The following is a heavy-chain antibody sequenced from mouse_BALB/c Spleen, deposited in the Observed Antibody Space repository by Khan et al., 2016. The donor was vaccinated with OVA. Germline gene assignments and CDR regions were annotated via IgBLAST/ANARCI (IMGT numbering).Heavy chain of an antibody. V-gene: IGHV1-77*01. D-gene: IGHD1-2*01. J-gene: IGHJ3*01. CDR3: ARRNYFGYTFAY. Sequence: VQLQESGAELARPGASVKLSCKASGYIFTDYYINWVKQRTGQGLEWIGEISPGSGDTYYNERFKGKVTLTADKSSSTAYMQLSSLTSEASAVYFCARRNYFGYTFAYWGQGTLVTVSA. CDR2: ISPGSGDT. CDR1: GYIFTDYY.